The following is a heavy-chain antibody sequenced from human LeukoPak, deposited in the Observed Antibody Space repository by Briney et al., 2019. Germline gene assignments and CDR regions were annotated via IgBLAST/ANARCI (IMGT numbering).Heavy chain of an antibody. V-gene: IGHV1-69*04. Sequence: SVKVSCKASGGTFDYAISWVRQAPGQGLESMGRIIPIFGMTNYAQKFQGRVTITADKSTSTAYMELSSLRSEDTAVYYCARVPTAVDTAMVTAYWGQGTLVTVSS. CDR1: GGTFDYA. CDR3: ARVPTAVDTAMVTAY. J-gene: IGHJ4*02. D-gene: IGHD5-18*01. CDR2: IIPIFGMT.